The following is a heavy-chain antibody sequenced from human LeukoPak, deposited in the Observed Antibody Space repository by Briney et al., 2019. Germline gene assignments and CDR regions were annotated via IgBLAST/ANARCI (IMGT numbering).Heavy chain of an antibody. CDR2: INHSGST. D-gene: IGHD2-2*01. CDR1: GGSFSGYY. J-gene: IGHJ4*02. Sequence: SETLSLTCAVYGGSFSGYYWSWIRQPPGKGLEWIGEINHSGSTNYNPSPKSRVTISVDTSKNQFSLKLSSVTAADTAVYYCASRKYQWYFDYWGQGTLVTVSS. CDR3: ASRKYQWYFDY. V-gene: IGHV4-34*01.